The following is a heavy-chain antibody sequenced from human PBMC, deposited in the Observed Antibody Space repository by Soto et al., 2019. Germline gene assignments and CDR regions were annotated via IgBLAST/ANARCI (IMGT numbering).Heavy chain of an antibody. CDR1: GFTFSSYG. CDR2: ISYDGSNK. Sequence: GGSLRLSCAASGFTFSSYGMHWVRQAPGKGLEWVAVISYDGSNKYYADSVKGRFTISRDNSKNTLYLQMNSLRAEDTAVYYCAKPEGDWNPMSGMDVWGQGTTVTVSS. J-gene: IGHJ6*02. CDR3: AKPEGDWNPMSGMDV. V-gene: IGHV3-30*18. D-gene: IGHD1-1*01.